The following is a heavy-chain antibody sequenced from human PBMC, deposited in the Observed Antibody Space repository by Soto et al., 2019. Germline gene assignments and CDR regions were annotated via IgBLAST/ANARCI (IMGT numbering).Heavy chain of an antibody. CDR1: GGSGGVISGSSYH. CDR3: ARTLDYGHMDV. CDR2: IYRSGST. Sequence: PSETLSLTCTVSGGSGGVISGSSYHWGWIRRPPGRGLEWIGYIYRSGSTNYNPSLKSRLTISVDTSKNQFSLKLSSVTAADTAVYYCARTLDYGHMDVWGKGTTVTVSS. J-gene: IGHJ6*03. V-gene: IGHV4-61*05. D-gene: IGHD3-16*01.